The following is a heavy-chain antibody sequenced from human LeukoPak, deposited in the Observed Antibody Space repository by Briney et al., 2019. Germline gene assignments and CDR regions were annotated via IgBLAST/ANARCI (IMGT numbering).Heavy chain of an antibody. CDR2: IYTSGST. CDR1: GGSISSYY. V-gene: IGHV4-4*07. Sequence: PSETLSLTCTVSGGSISSYYWSWIRQPAGKGLEWIGRIYTSGSTNYNPSLKSRVTISVDTSKNQFSLKLSSVTAADTAVYYCAREGQYSSSWYGEWFDPWGQGTLVTVSS. D-gene: IGHD6-13*01. CDR3: AREGQYSSSWYGEWFDP. J-gene: IGHJ5*02.